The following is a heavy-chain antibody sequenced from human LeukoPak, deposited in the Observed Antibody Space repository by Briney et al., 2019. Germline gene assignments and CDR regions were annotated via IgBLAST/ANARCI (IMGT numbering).Heavy chain of an antibody. Sequence: SVKVSCKASGGTFSSYAISWVRQAPGQGLEWMGGIIPIFGTANYAQKFQGRVTITADESTSTAYMELSSLRSEDTAVYYCARDRAMMGAGGYWGQGTLVTVSS. CDR3: ARDRAMMGAGGY. D-gene: IGHD1-1*01. CDR1: GGTFSSYA. CDR2: IIPIFGTA. V-gene: IGHV1-69*01. J-gene: IGHJ4*02.